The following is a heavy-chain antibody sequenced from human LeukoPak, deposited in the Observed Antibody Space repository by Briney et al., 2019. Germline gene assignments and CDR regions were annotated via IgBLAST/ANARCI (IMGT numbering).Heavy chain of an antibody. CDR2: INTDGSST. CDR3: ARDDRHGFDI. CDR1: GFTFSSSW. D-gene: IGHD3-22*01. J-gene: IGHJ3*02. Sequence: GGSLRLSCAASGFTFSSSWMHWVRQAPGKGLVWASRINTDGSSTSYADSVKGRFTISRDNAKNTLYLQMNSLRAEDTAVYYCARDDRHGFDIWGQGTMVTVSS. V-gene: IGHV3-74*01.